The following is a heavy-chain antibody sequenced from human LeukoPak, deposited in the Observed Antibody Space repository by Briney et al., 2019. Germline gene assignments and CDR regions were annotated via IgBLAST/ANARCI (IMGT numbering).Heavy chain of an antibody. D-gene: IGHD6-13*01. V-gene: IGHV4-59*01. CDR3: ARVDSSSWAYYFDY. J-gene: IGHJ4*02. Sequence: SETLSLTCTVSGGSISSYYWSWIRQPPGKGLEWIGYIYYSGSTNYNPSLEGRVTISVDTSKNQFSLKLSSVTAADTAVYYCARVDSSSWAYYFDYWGQGTLVTVSS. CDR2: IYYSGST. CDR1: GGSISSYY.